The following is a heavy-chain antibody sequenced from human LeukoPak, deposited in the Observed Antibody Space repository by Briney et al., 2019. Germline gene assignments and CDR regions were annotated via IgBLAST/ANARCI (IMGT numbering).Heavy chain of an antibody. CDR3: ARHPKKNGIVGATIYD. D-gene: IGHD1-26*01. J-gene: IGHJ4*02. Sequence: SETLSLTRTVSGGSISSSSYYWGWIRQPPGKGLEWIGSIYYSGDTYYNPSLKSRVTISVDTPKNLFSLKLSSVTAADTAVYYCARHPKKNGIVGATIYDWGQGTLATVSS. CDR2: IYYSGDT. V-gene: IGHV4-39*01. CDR1: GGSISSSSYY.